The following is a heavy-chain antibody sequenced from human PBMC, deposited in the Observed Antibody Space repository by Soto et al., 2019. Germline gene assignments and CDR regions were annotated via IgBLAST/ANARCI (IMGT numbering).Heavy chain of an antibody. Sequence: KSSETLSLTCTVSGGSISSGGYYWSWIRQHPGKGLEWIGYIYYSGSTYYNPSLKSRVTISVDTSKNQFSLKLSSVTAADTAVYYCARVGCSGGSCYNYYYGMDVWGQGTTVTVSS. V-gene: IGHV4-31*03. D-gene: IGHD2-15*01. J-gene: IGHJ6*02. CDR1: GGSISSGGYY. CDR3: ARVGCSGGSCYNYYYGMDV. CDR2: IYYSGST.